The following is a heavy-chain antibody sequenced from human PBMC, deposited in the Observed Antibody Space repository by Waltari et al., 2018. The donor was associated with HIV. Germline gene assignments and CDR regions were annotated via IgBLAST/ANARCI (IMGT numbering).Heavy chain of an antibody. J-gene: IGHJ4*02. CDR2: IWYDGSNK. CDR3: ARARDYVLLWFGEFSPPSH. D-gene: IGHD3-10*01. Sequence: QVQLVESGGGVVQPGRSLRLSCAASGFTFSSYGMHWVRQAPGKGLEWVAVIWYDGSNKYYADSVKGRFTISRDNSKNTLYLQMNSLRAEDTAVYYCARARDYVLLWFGEFSPPSHWGQGTLATVSS. CDR1: GFTFSSYG. V-gene: IGHV3-33*01.